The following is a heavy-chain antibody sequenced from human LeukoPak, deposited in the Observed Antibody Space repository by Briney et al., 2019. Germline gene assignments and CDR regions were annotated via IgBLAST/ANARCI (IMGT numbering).Heavy chain of an antibody. J-gene: IGHJ4*02. CDR1: GFIFSRYW. CDR3: ATLAAAGTNY. V-gene: IGHV3-74*01. D-gene: IGHD6-13*01. Sequence: GGSLRLSCAASGFIFSRYWMHWVRQAPGKGLVWVGRADYDGGDTSYAVSVRGRFTISRDNAKNTLYLQMNSLSAEDTAVYYCATLAAAGTNYWGQGTLVTASS. CDR2: ADYDGGDT.